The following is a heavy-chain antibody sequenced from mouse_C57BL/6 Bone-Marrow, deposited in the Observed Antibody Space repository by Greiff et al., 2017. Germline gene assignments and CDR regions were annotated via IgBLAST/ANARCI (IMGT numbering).Heavy chain of an antibody. CDR2: IDPSDSYT. CDR1: GYTFTSYW. Sequence: QVQLQQPGAELVRPGTSVKLSCKASGYTFTSYWMHWVKQRPGQGLEWIGVIDPSDSYTNYNQKFKGKATLTVDTSSSTAYMQLSSLTSGDSAVDYCADGSSYPWFAYWGQGTLVTVSA. V-gene: IGHV1-59*01. J-gene: IGHJ3*01. CDR3: ADGSSYPWFAY. D-gene: IGHD1-1*01.